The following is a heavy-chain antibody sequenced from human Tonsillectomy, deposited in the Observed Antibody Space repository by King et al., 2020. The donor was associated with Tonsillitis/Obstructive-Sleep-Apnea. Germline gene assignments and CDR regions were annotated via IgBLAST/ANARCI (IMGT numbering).Heavy chain of an antibody. CDR1: GGSFSGFY. V-gene: IGHV4-34*01. D-gene: IGHD3-9*01. CDR2: IDHSGST. CDR3: ARGSVEHDWAFDY. J-gene: IGHJ4*02. Sequence: VQLQQWGAGLLKPSETLSLTCGVYGGSFSGFYWTWIRQTPDKGLEWIGEIDHSGSTNSNPSLKSRVTVSVDTSKNQFSLNLNSVTAADTAVYYSARGSVEHDWAFDYWGQGTLVTVSS.